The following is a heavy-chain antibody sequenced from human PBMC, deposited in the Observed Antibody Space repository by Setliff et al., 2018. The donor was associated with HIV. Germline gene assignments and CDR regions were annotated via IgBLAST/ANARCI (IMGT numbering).Heavy chain of an antibody. CDR2: IQQDGDEI. D-gene: IGHD4-4*01. J-gene: IGHJ6*02. CDR3: VRDITTCWDV. CDR1: GFTFSTYW. Sequence: GGSLRLSCAASGFTFSTYWMTWVRQAPGQGLEWVANIQQDGDEIYYLDSVKGRFTISRDNAKNSLYLQMNSLRAEDTAVYYCVRDITTCWDVWGQGTTVTVSS. V-gene: IGHV3-7*01.